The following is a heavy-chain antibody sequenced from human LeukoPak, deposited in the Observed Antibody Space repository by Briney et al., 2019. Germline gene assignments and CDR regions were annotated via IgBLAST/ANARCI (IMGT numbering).Heavy chain of an antibody. D-gene: IGHD5-12*01. V-gene: IGHV1-69*13. J-gene: IGHJ4*02. CDR3: ARDPGYSGSRYYFDY. Sequence: SVKVSCKASGYTFTSYGISWVRQAPGQGLEWMGGIIPIFDTANYAQKFQGRVTITADESTSTAYMELSSLRSEDTAVYYCARDPGYSGSRYYFDYWGQGTLVTVSS. CDR2: IIPIFDTA. CDR1: GYTFTSYG.